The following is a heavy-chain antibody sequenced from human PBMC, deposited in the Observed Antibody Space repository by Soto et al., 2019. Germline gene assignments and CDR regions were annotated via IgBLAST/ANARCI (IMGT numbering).Heavy chain of an antibody. J-gene: IGHJ6*03. CDR2: ISAYNGNT. Sequence: QVQLVQSGAEVKKPGASVKVSCKASGYTFTSYGISWVRQAPGQGLEWMGWISAYNGNTNYAQKLQGRVTMTTDTSTTTAYMELRSLRSDDTAVYYCARAVVLRFGYFSDYSYFYMDVWGKGTTVTVSS. D-gene: IGHD3-10*01. CDR3: ARAVVLRFGYFSDYSYFYMDV. CDR1: GYTFTSYG. V-gene: IGHV1-18*01.